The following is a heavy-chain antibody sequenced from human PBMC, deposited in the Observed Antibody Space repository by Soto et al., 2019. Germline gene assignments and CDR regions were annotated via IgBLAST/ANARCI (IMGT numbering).Heavy chain of an antibody. V-gene: IGHV1-69*13. CDR3: ARYCTNGVCYSALYGMDV. D-gene: IGHD2-8*01. CDR2: IIPIFGTA. CDR1: GGTFSSYA. Sequence: GASVKVSCKASGGTFSSYAISWVRQAPGQGLEWMGGIIPIFGTANYAQKFQGRVTITADESTSTAYVELSSLRSEDTAVYYCARYCTNGVCYSALYGMDVWGQGTTVTVSS. J-gene: IGHJ6*02.